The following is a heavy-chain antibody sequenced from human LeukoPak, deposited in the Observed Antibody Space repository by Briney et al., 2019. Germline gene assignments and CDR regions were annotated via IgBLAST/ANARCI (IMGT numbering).Heavy chain of an antibody. CDR2: INPDNGGT. D-gene: IGHD5-12*01. CDR3: ARDPSDSGYDYLYYFDY. Sequence: ASVKVSCKASGYTFTGYYMHWVRQAPGQGLEWMGWINPDNGGTNYAQKFQGRVTMTRDMSISTAYMELSRLRSDNTAVYYCARDPSDSGYDYLYYFDYWGQGTLVTVSS. CDR1: GYTFTGYY. J-gene: IGHJ4*02. V-gene: IGHV1-2*02.